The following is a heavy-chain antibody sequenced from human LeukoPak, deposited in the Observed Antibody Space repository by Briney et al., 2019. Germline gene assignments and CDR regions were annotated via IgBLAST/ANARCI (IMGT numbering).Heavy chain of an antibody. V-gene: IGHV4-4*07. CDR3: ARETSGTYYNPLGYMDV. CDR2: IFTSGIT. Sequence: SETLSLTCTVSGGSISIYYWNWIRQPAGKGLEWVGRIFTSGITNYNPSLKSRVTMSVDTSKNQFSLNLSSVIAADTAIYYCARETSGTYYNPLGYMDVWGKGTTVTVSS. D-gene: IGHD3-10*01. J-gene: IGHJ6*03. CDR1: GGSISIYY.